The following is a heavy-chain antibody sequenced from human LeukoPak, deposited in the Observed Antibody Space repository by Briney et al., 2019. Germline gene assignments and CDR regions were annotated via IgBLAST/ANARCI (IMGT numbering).Heavy chain of an antibody. Sequence: GESLKISCKGSGYSFTSYWIGWVRQMPGKGLEWMGIIYPGDSDTRYSPSFQGQVTISADKSISTAYLQWSSLKASDTAMYYCARLKGSVTTYYYYYMDVWGKGTTLTVSS. CDR3: ARLKGSVTTYYYYYMDV. D-gene: IGHD4-11*01. CDR1: GYSFTSYW. J-gene: IGHJ6*03. V-gene: IGHV5-51*01. CDR2: IYPGDSDT.